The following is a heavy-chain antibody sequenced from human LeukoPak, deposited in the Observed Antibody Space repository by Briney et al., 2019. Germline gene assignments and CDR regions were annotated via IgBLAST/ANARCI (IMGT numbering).Heavy chain of an antibody. J-gene: IGHJ5*02. Sequence: SETLSLTCTVSGGSISSYYWSWIRQPPGKGLEWIGYICYSGSTNYNPSLKSRVTISVDTSKNQFSLKLSSVTAADTAVYYCARDYYDSSGTNWFDPWGQGTLVTVSS. CDR1: GGSISSYY. D-gene: IGHD3-22*01. V-gene: IGHV4-59*01. CDR3: ARDYYDSSGTNWFDP. CDR2: ICYSGST.